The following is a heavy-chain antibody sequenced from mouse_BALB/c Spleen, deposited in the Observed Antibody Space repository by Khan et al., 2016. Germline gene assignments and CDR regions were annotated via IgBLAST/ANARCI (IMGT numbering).Heavy chain of an antibody. J-gene: IGHJ4*01. V-gene: IGHV2-3*01. CDR2: IWGGGSI. D-gene: IGHD2-14*01. CDR3: AKREKNRYDYAMDD. CDR1: GFSLTSSG. Sequence: VQLQESGPGLVAPSQSLSITCTVSGFSLTSSGVSWVRQPPGKGLEWLGVIWGGGSINYHSALISRLSISKDKSKSQVFLKLNSLQTDDTATYYWAKREKNRYDYAMDDWGQGTSVTVSS.